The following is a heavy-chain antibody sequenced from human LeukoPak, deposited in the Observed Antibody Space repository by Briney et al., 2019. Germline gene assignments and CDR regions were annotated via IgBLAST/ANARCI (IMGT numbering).Heavy chain of an antibody. J-gene: IGHJ4*02. Sequence: PGGSLRLSCEASGFTFSTYPMHWVRQAPDKELEWVAMISHHGSNEYYADSVKGRFTIFRDNSKNTLYLQMNNPRVEETAIYYCARVHDTSGYYHYFDSWGQGTLVTVSS. CDR1: GFTFSTYP. D-gene: IGHD3-9*01. CDR2: ISHHGSNE. CDR3: ARVHDTSGYYHYFDS. V-gene: IGHV3-30*14.